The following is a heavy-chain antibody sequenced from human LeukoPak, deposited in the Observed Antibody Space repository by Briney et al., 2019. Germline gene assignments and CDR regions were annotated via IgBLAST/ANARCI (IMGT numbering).Heavy chain of an antibody. Sequence: GGSLRLSCAASGLPFSNAWLSWVRQAPGKGLEWIGQIKSKIDGGATDYAAPVKGRFTISRDDSKNTLFLQMNSLKTEDTAVYYCATDTHWGQGALVTVSS. V-gene: IGHV3-15*01. J-gene: IGHJ4*02. CDR1: GLPFSNAW. CDR2: IKSKIDGGAT. CDR3: ATDTH.